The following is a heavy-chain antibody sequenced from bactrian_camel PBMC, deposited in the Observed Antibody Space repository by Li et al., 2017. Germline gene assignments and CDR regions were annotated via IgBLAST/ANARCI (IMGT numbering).Heavy chain of an antibody. CDR2: ISSDGST. CDR3: AATDRVQRPAYGGACPSPTY. J-gene: IGHJ4*01. D-gene: IGHD6*01. Sequence: VQLVESGGGLVQPGGSLRLSCAASGFTFSRNDMSWVRQAPGKGLEWVSTISSDGSTNYADSVKGRFIISQENAKTTLYLQMNSLKPEDTAVYYCAATDRVQRPAYGGACPSPTYWGQGTQVTVS. V-gene: IGHV3S40*01. CDR1: GFTFSRND.